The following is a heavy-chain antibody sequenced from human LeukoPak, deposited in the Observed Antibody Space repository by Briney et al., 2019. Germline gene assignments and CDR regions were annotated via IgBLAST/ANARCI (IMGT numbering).Heavy chain of an antibody. CDR1: GGSVRSYY. D-gene: IGHD3-3*01. Sequence: SETLSLTCIVSGGSVRSYYWSWIRQPPGKGLEWIGYIYYSGSTNYNPSLKSRVSISVDTSKNQFSLKLSSVTAADTAVYYCAVSYYDFWSVDYWGRGALVTVSS. J-gene: IGHJ4*02. V-gene: IGHV4-59*02. CDR3: AVSYYDFWSVDY. CDR2: IYYSGST.